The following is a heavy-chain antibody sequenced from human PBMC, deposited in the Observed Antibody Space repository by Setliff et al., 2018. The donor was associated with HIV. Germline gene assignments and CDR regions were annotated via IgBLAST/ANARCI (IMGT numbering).Heavy chain of an antibody. D-gene: IGHD2-8*01. J-gene: IGHJ4*02. CDR1: GGSITSYY. CDR2: IYYSGAT. Sequence: PSETLSLTCTVSGGSITSYYWTWIRQPPGKGLEWIGCIYYSGATKYYADSVKGRFTISRDNAKNSLYLVMNDLRADDTATYYCARDRLTNVRYWTSDYWGQGTLVTVSS. CDR3: ARDRLTNVRYWTSDY. V-gene: IGHV4-59*12.